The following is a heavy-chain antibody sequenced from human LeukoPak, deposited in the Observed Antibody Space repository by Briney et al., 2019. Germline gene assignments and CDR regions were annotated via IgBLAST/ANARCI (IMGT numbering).Heavy chain of an antibody. CDR3: ARRYCTNGVCYHDRGAFDI. Sequence: SVKVSCKTSGGTFSSDIISWVRQAPGQGLEWMGEIIPIFSTTNYAQKFQGRVTITADKSTSTAYMELSSLRSEDTAMYYCARRYCTNGVCYHDRGAFDIWGQGTMVTVSS. CDR2: IIPIFSTT. J-gene: IGHJ3*02. CDR1: GGTFSSDI. D-gene: IGHD2-8*01. V-gene: IGHV1-69*06.